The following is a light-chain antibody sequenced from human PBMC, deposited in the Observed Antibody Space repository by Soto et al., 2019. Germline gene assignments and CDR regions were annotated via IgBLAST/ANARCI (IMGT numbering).Light chain of an antibody. J-gene: IGKJ4*01. CDR1: QSVSSN. CDR3: QQYNNWPLLT. V-gene: IGKV3-15*01. Sequence: EIVMTQSPATLSVSPGERATLSCRASQSVSSNLAWYQQKPGQAPRLLIYGASTRATDIPARFSGSGSGTEFTLTISSLQSEDFGVYYCQQYNNWPLLTFGGGTKVEIK. CDR2: GAS.